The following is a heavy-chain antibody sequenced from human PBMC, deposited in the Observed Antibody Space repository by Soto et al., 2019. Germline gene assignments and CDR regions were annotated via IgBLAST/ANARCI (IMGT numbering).Heavy chain of an antibody. CDR1: GFTFSSYG. D-gene: IGHD6-19*01. V-gene: IGHV3-33*01. CDR2: IWYDGSNK. J-gene: IGHJ4*02. Sequence: GGSLRLSCAASGFTFSSYGMHWVRQAPGKGLEWVAVIWYDGSNKYYADSVKGRFTISRDNSKNTLYLQMNSLRAEDTAVYYCARDKYSSGWSQNYYFDYWGQGTLVTVSS. CDR3: ARDKYSSGWSQNYYFDY.